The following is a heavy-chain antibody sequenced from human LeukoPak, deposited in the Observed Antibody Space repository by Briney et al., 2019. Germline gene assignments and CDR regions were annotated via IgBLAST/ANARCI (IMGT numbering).Heavy chain of an antibody. J-gene: IGHJ4*02. Sequence: PSETLSLTCTVPGGSISSYYWSWIRQPPGRGLEWIGYIYYSGSTNYNPSLKSRVTISVDTSKNQFSLKLSSVTAADTAVYYCARGMEGPYYFDHWGQGTLVTVSS. CDR2: IYYSGST. CDR3: ARGMEGPYYFDH. CDR1: GGSISSYY. D-gene: IGHD1-1*01. V-gene: IGHV4-59*01.